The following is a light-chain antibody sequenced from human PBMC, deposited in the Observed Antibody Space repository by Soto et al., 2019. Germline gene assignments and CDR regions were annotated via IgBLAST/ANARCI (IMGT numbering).Light chain of an antibody. CDR3: QQFGLSPT. V-gene: IGKV3-20*01. CDR1: QTISSTS. CDR2: GAS. J-gene: IGKJ4*01. Sequence: EIVLTQSPGTLSLSPGERATLSCRASQTISSTSLAWYRQRPGQAPRLLIYGASSRATGIPDRFSGSGSGTAFTLTISRLEPEDFAVYYCQQFGLSPTFGGGTKVEIK.